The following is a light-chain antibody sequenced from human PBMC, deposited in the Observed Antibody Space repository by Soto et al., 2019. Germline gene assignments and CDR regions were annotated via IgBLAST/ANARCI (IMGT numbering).Light chain of an antibody. CDR3: AAWDDNLSGLYV. J-gene: IGLJ1*01. CDR1: ASTIGRNY. CDR2: RNS. V-gene: IGLV1-47*01. Sequence: QSVLTLSPSASGTLGQRVTFSCLGSASTIGRNYVYWYQQLPGTAPKLLIYRNSQRPSGVPDRFSGSKSGTSASLAISGLRSEDEADYYCAAWDDNLSGLYVFGAGTKVTVL.